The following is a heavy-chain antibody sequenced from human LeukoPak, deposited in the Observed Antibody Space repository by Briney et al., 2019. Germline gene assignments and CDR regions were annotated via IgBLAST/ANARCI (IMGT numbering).Heavy chain of an antibody. J-gene: IGHJ3*02. D-gene: IGHD2-21*01. V-gene: IGHV4-59*07. Sequence: DTLSLTCTVSGDSMISYYWSWIRQPPGKGLEWLGYIHYSGSTNYNHSLKSRVTISVDTSKNQFSMKLSSVTAADTAMYYCARAPLALIVFDIWGQGTMVTVSS. CDR1: GDSMISYY. CDR2: IHYSGST. CDR3: ARAPLALIVFDI.